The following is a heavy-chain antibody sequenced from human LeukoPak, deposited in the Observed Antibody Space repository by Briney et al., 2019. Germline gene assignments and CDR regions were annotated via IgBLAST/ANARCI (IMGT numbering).Heavy chain of an antibody. V-gene: IGHV3-21*01. D-gene: IGHD3-3*01. CDR3: ARGGYYGSGRYYFDS. CDR2: ISTSSSYI. J-gene: IGHJ4*02. Sequence: ETLSPTCAVYGGSFSGYYWTWIRQAPGKGLEWVSSISTSSSYIYYADSVKGRFTISRDNARNSLYLQMNSLRAEDTAVYYCARGGYYGSGRYYFDSWGQGTLVTVSS. CDR1: GGSFSGYY.